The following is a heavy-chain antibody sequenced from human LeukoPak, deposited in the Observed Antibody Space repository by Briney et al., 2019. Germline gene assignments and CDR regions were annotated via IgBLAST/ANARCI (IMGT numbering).Heavy chain of an antibody. D-gene: IGHD6-13*01. V-gene: IGHV4-34*01. CDR1: GGSFSGYY. CDR2: INHSGST. CDR3: ASSSIAAAFIDY. J-gene: IGHJ4*02. Sequence: SETLSLTCAVYGGSFSGYYWSWIRQPPGKGLEWIGEINHSGSTNYNPSLKSRVTISVDTSKNQFSLKLSSVTAADTAVYYCASSSIAAAFIDYWGQGTLVTVSS.